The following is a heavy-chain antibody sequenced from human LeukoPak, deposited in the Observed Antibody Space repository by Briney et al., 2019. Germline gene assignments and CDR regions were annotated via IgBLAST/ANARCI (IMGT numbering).Heavy chain of an antibody. CDR3: ARRTITIFGVVIHGIRRFGAFDI. Sequence: SETLSLTCTVSGGSISSSSYYWSWIRQPPGKGLEWIGEINHSGSTNYNPSLKSRVTISVDTSKNQFSLKLSSVTAADTAVYYCARRTITIFGVVIHGIRRFGAFDIWGQGTMVTVSS. D-gene: IGHD3-3*01. CDR2: INHSGST. V-gene: IGHV4-39*07. CDR1: GGSISSSSYY. J-gene: IGHJ3*02.